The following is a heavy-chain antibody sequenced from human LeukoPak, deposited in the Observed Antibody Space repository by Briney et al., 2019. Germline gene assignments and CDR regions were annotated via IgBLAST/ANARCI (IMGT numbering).Heavy chain of an antibody. CDR3: TTLYGGSLDY. CDR1: GFAFSDYS. D-gene: IGHD5-12*01. CDR2: IRPDGSST. Sequence: PGGSLRLSCAASGFAFSDYSMNWVRQAPGKGLVWVSRIRPDGSSTTYADSVKGRFTISRDNAKSTLYLQMNSLRAEDTATYYCTTLYGGSLDYWGQGTLVTVSS. J-gene: IGHJ4*02. V-gene: IGHV3-74*01.